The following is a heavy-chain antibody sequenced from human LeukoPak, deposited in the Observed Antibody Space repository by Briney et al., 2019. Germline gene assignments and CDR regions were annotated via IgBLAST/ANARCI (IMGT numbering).Heavy chain of an antibody. Sequence: GRSLRLSCVASGFTFSSYGMHWVRQAPGKGLEWVAVISYDGSNKYYADSVKGRFTISRDNSKNTLYLQMNSLRAEDTAVYYCAKDPLESGFYYYYGMDVWGKGTTVTVSS. J-gene: IGHJ6*04. CDR1: GFTFSSYG. CDR2: ISYDGSNK. CDR3: AKDPLESGFYYYYGMDV. D-gene: IGHD5-12*01. V-gene: IGHV3-30*18.